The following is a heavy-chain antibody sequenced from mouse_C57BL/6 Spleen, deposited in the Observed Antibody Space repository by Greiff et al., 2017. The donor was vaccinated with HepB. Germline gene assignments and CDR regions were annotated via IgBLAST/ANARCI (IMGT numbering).Heavy chain of an antibody. CDR2: FHPYNDDT. CDR1: GYTFTTYP. Sequence: VKLQESGAELVKPGASVKMSCKASGYTFTTYPIEWMKQNHGKSLEWIGNFHPYNDDTKYNEKFKGKATLTVEKSSSTVYLELSRLTSDDSAVYYCARWGPYYDYDEGAPFDYWGQGTTLTVSS. J-gene: IGHJ2*01. V-gene: IGHV1-47*01. D-gene: IGHD2-4*01. CDR3: ARWGPYYDYDEGAPFDY.